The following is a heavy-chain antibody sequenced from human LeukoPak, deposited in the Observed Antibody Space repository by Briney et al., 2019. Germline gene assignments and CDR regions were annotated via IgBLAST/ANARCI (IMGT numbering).Heavy chain of an antibody. D-gene: IGHD5-18*01. V-gene: IGHV4-59*12. J-gene: IGHJ6*02. CDR2: IYYSVST. CDR1: GVSISTYF. CDR3: ARDDTGYSYGPYYYYGMDV. Sequence: SETLSLTCSVSGVSISTYFWSWIRQPPGKGLEWVGHIYYSVSTDYNPSLKSRVLISQDTSKNQFFLSLSSVTAADTAVYYCARDDTGYSYGPYYYYGMDVWGQGTTVTVSS.